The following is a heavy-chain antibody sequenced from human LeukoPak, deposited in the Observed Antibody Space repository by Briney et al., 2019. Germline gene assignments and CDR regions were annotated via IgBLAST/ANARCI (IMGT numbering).Heavy chain of an antibody. D-gene: IGHD3-22*01. V-gene: IGHV3-30-3*01. CDR2: ISYDGSNK. CDR1: GFTFSSYA. Sequence: TGGSLRLSCAASGFTFSSYAMHWVRQAPGKGLEWVAVISYDGSNKYYADSVKGRFTISRDNSKNTLYLQMNSLRAEDTAVYYCARRSRLDYYDSSGYDDYWGQGTPVTVSS. CDR3: ARRSRLDYYDSSGYDDY. J-gene: IGHJ4*02.